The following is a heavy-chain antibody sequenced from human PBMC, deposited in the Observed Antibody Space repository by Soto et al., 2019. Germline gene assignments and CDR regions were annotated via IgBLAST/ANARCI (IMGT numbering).Heavy chain of an antibody. CDR2: IYHSGST. J-gene: IGHJ4*02. Sequence: SETLSLTCAVSGGSISSGGYSWSWIRQPPGKGLEWIGYIYHSGSTNYNPSLKSRVTISVDTSKNQFSLKLSSVTAADTAVYYCARAEYSSSWDFDYWGQGTLVTVSS. CDR1: GGSISSGGYS. V-gene: IGHV4-30-2*01. CDR3: ARAEYSSSWDFDY. D-gene: IGHD6-13*01.